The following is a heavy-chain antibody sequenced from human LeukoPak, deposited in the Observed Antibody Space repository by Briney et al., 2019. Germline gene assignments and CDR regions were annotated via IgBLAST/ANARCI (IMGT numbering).Heavy chain of an antibody. CDR3: STDRLAFDY. Sequence: PGGSLRLSCTASGFTFGDYAMSWVRQAPGKGLEWVGFIRSKAYGGTTEYAASVKGRFTISRDDSKSIAYLQMNSLKTEDTAVYYCSTDRLAFDYWGQGTLVTVSS. J-gene: IGHJ4*02. CDR1: GFTFGDYA. D-gene: IGHD3-9*01. V-gene: IGHV3-49*04. CDR2: IRSKAYGGTT.